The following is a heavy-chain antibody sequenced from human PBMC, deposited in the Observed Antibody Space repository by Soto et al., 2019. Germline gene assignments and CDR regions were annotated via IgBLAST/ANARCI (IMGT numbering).Heavy chain of an antibody. V-gene: IGHV3-13*01. CDR3: ARGTTVTKGSYWYLDL. Sequence: EANLVESGGGLVQPGGSLRLSCAASGFSFNNYDMHWVRQATRKSLEWVATIGFAGDTYYPRSVKGRFTISRKNAINSFYVQMGGLRAEDTAVYYCARGTTVTKGSYWYLDLWGSGTLVTVSS. J-gene: IGHJ2*01. CDR1: GFSFNNYD. CDR2: IGFAGDT. D-gene: IGHD4-17*01.